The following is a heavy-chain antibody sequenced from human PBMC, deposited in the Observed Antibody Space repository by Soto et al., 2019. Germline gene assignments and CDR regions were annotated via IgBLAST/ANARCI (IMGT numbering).Heavy chain of an antibody. D-gene: IGHD3-9*01. CDR3: ARGGRISLQSFDCFPY. V-gene: IGHV5-51*01. J-gene: IGHJ4*02. CDR1: GYTFTNYW. CDR2: IYPGDSDT. Sequence: GESLKISCKGSGYTFTNYWIGWVRQMPGKGLEWTGIIYPGDSDTRYSPSFQGQVTISADQSTNTAYLQWSSLKASDTAIYYCARGGRISLQSFDCFPYWGQGTLVTVSS.